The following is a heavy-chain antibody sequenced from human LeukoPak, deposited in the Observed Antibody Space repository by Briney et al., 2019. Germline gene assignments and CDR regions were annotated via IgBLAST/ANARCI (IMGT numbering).Heavy chain of an antibody. V-gene: IGHV4-30-4*07. J-gene: IGHJ4*02. Sequence: PSETLSLTCAVSGGSISSGGYSWSWIRQPPGKGLEWIGYIYYSGSTYYNPSLKSRVTISVDTSKNQFSLKLSSVTAADTAVYYCASEGTYYYGSGSPVVWGQGTLVTVSS. CDR3: ASEGTYYYGSGSPVV. D-gene: IGHD3-10*01. CDR2: IYYSGST. CDR1: GGSISSGGYS.